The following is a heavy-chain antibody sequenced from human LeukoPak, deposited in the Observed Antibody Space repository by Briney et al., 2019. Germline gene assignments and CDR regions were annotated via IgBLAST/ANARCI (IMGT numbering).Heavy chain of an antibody. V-gene: IGHV3-30-3*01. CDR2: ISYDGSNK. D-gene: IGHD1-14*01. CDR1: GFTFSSYA. Sequence: GRSLRLSCAASGFTFSSYAMHWVRQAPGKGLEWVAVISYDGSNKYYADSVKGRFTISRDNSKNTLYLQMNSLRAEDTAVYYCARDLMTGTFRAVWEHNFDYWGQGTLVTVSS. J-gene: IGHJ4*02. CDR3: ARDLMTGTFRAVWEHNFDY.